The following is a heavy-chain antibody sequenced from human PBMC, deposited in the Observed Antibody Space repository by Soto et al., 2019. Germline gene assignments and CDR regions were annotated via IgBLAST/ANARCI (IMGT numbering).Heavy chain of an antibody. Sequence: ASVKVSCKASGYTFTSYYMHWVRQAPGQGLEWMGIINPSGGSTSYAQKFQGRVTMTRDTSTSTVYMELSSLRSEDTAVYYCAKVKREMATLYYFDYWGQGTLVTVSS. CDR3: AKVKREMATLYYFDY. CDR2: INPSGGST. D-gene: IGHD5-12*01. CDR1: GYTFTSYY. J-gene: IGHJ4*02. V-gene: IGHV1-46*01.